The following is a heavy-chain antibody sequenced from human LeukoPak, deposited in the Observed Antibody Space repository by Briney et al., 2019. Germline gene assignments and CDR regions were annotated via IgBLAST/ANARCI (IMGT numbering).Heavy chain of an antibody. V-gene: IGHV5-51*01. Sequence: GESLKISCKGSGYSFTSYWIGWVRQMPGKGLERMGIIYPGDSDTRYSPSFQGQVTISADKPISTAYLQWSSLKASDTAMYYCARPHSSGWYSSPDAFDIWGQGTMVTVSS. CDR1: GYSFTSYW. J-gene: IGHJ3*02. CDR2: IYPGDSDT. D-gene: IGHD6-19*01. CDR3: ARPHSSGWYSSPDAFDI.